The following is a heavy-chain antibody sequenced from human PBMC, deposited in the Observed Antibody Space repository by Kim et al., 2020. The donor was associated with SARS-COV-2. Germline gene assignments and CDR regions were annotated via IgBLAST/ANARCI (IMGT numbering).Heavy chain of an antibody. CDR1: GFTFSSYW. Sequence: GGSLRLSCAASGFTFSSYWMTWVRQAPGKGLEWVANIKQDGSEIYYVDSVKGRFTISRDNAKNSVYLQMNSVRAEDTAVYYCAQGDALDFWGQGTMVTVSP. CDR2: IKQDGSEI. J-gene: IGHJ3*01. CDR3: AQGDALDF. V-gene: IGHV3-7*03.